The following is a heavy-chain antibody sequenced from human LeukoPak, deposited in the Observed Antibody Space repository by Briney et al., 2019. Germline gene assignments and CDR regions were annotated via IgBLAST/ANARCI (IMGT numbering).Heavy chain of an antibody. CDR3: ARAKDIAVAGNYFDY. V-gene: IGHV3-74*01. CDR2: INSDGSST. Sequence: GGSLRLSCAASGFTFSSYWMHWVRQAPGKGLVWVSRINSDGSSTSYADSVKGRFTISRDNSKNTLYLQMDSLRAEDTAVYYCARAKDIAVAGNYFDYWGQGTLVTVSS. CDR1: GFTFSSYW. D-gene: IGHD6-19*01. J-gene: IGHJ4*02.